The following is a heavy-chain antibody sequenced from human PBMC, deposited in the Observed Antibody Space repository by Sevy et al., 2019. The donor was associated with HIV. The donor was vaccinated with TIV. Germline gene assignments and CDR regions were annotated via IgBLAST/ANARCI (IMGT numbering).Heavy chain of an antibody. CDR1: GFNLSSYS. J-gene: IGHJ6*02. CDR2: ISSSANTM. V-gene: IGHV3-48*01. Sequence: GGSLRLSCAASGFNLSSYSINWLRQAPGKGLEWVSYISSSANTMYYSTSVKGRFTISRDNAKNSLYLQMNSLRAEDTAVYYCARQYYYDTSGYYAGGMDVWGQGTTVTVSS. CDR3: ARQYYYDTSGYYAGGMDV. D-gene: IGHD3-22*01.